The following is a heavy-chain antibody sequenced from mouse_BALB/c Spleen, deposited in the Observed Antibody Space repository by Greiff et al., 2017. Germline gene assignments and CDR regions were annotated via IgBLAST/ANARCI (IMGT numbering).Heavy chain of an antibody. Sequence: DVKLVESGAELVKPGASVKLSCTASGFNIKDTYMHWVKQRPEQGLEWIGRIDPANGNTKYDPKFQGKATITADTSSNTAYLQLSSLTSEDTAVYYCARTVVAFYYYAMDYWGQGTSVTVSS. D-gene: IGHD1-1*01. CDR1: GFNIKDTY. CDR3: ARTVVAFYYYAMDY. CDR2: IDPANGNT. V-gene: IGHV14-3*02. J-gene: IGHJ4*01.